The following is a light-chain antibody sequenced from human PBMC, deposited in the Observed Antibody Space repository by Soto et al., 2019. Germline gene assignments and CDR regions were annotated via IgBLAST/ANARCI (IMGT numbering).Light chain of an antibody. CDR1: QSVSNDF. CDR3: QRYNNWPLT. CDR2: GAS. Sequence: EIVLTQSPGILSLSPGERATLSCRASQSVSNDFLAWYQQKPGQAPRLLIYGASTRATDVPDRFSGSGSGADFTLSINSLQSEDFAIYYCQRYNNWPLTFGGGTKVESK. V-gene: IGKV3D-15*01. J-gene: IGKJ4*01.